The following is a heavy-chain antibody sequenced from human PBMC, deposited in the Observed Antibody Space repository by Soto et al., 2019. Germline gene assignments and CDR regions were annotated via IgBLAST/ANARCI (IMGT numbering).Heavy chain of an antibody. D-gene: IGHD1-7*01. CDR3: TRPNLELVTYYYHYYMDV. V-gene: IGHV3-73*01. CDR1: GFTFSGSA. J-gene: IGHJ6*03. Sequence: EVQLVESGGGLVQPGGSLKLSCAASGFTFSGSAMHWVRQASGKGLEWVGRIRSKANSYATAYAASVKGRFTISRDDSKNTAYLQMNSLKTEDTAVYYCTRPNLELVTYYYHYYMDVWGKGTTVTVSS. CDR2: IRSKANSYAT.